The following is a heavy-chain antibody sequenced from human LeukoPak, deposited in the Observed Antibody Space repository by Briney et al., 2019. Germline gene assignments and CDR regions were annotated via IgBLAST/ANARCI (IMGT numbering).Heavy chain of an antibody. Sequence: PSETLSLTCAVYGGSFSDYYWSWIRQPPGKGLEWIGEINHSGSTNYNPSLKSRVTISVDTSKNQFSLKLSSVTAADTAVYYCARPVVRGVKKGPFDYWGQGTLVTVSS. V-gene: IGHV4-34*01. J-gene: IGHJ4*02. CDR2: INHSGST. CDR3: ARPVVRGVKKGPFDY. CDR1: GGSFSDYY. D-gene: IGHD3-10*01.